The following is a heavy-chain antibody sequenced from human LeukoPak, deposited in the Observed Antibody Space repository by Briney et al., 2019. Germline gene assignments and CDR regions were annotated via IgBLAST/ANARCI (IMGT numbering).Heavy chain of an antibody. Sequence: SETLSLTCTVSGVSISSSGYYWGWIRQPPGKGLEWIGSIYYSGSTYYSLSLKRRVTISVDTSKNQFSLKLNSVTAADTAVYYCARLSRAVADYWGQGTLVTVSS. CDR3: ARLSRAVADY. D-gene: IGHD6-19*01. CDR1: GVSISSSGYY. V-gene: IGHV4-39*01. CDR2: IYYSGST. J-gene: IGHJ4*02.